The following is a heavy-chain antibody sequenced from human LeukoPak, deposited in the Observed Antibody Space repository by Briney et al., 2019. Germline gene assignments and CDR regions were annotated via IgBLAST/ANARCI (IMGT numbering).Heavy chain of an antibody. J-gene: IGHJ3*02. CDR1: GGSINSGGYY. Sequence: SQTLSLTCTVSGGSINSGGYYWSWIRHHPGKGLEWIGYIYFSGSTYYNPSLKSRVTISVDTSKNHFSLKLSSVTAADTAVYYCARSSVTVVRGVIYDAFDIWGQGTMVTVSS. CDR3: ARSSVTVVRGVIYDAFDI. D-gene: IGHD3-10*01. CDR2: IYFSGST. V-gene: IGHV4-31*03.